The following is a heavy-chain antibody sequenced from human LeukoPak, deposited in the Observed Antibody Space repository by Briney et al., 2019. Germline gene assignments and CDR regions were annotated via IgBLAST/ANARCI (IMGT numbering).Heavy chain of an antibody. D-gene: IGHD4/OR15-4a*01. J-gene: IGHJ6*03. CDR2: ISSNGGST. V-gene: IGHV3-64*01. CDR3: AKLTADLYYYYMDV. CDR1: GFTFSSYA. Sequence: PGGSLRLSCAASGFTFSSYAMHWVRQAPGKGLEYVSAISSNGGSTYYANSVKGRFTISRDNSKNTLYLQMNSLRAEDTAVYYCAKLTADLYYYYMDVWGKGTTVTVSS.